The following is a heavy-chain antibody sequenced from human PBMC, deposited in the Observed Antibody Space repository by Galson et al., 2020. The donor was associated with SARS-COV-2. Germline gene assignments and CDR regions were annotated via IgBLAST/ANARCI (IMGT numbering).Heavy chain of an antibody. CDR1: GFTFSSYG. J-gene: IGHJ4*02. CDR3: AKDDQAGSTTLDY. V-gene: IGHV3-30*18. D-gene: IGHD3-10*01. CDR2: ISYDGVSK. Sequence: GGSLRLSCAASGFTFSSYGMHWVRQAPGKGLEWVAFISYDGVSKYYADSVKGRFTISRDNSKNTLYLQMDSLRAADTAVYYCAKDDQAGSTTLDYWGQGSLVTVSS.